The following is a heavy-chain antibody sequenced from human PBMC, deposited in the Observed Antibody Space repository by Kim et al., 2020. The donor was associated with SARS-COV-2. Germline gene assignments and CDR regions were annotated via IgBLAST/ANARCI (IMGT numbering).Heavy chain of an antibody. V-gene: IGHV3-23*01. CDR3: AKAASSGRSYFAEYLQH. J-gene: IGHJ1*01. CDR1: GFTFSSYA. Sequence: GGSLRLSCAASGFTFSSYAMSWVRQAPGKGLEWVSAISGSGGSTYYADSVKGRFTISRDNSKNTLSLQMNSLRAEDTAVYYCAKAASSGRSYFAEYLQHWGPGTLVTVSS. D-gene: IGHD1-26*01. CDR2: ISGSGGST.